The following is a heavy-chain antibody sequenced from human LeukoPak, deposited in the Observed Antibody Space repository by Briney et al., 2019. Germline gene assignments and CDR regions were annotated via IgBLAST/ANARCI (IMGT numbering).Heavy chain of an antibody. CDR3: ARGDKSCSSTSCYPDRDYYYYMDV. CDR2: IFPIFGTA. J-gene: IGHJ6*03. V-gene: IGHV1-69*13. D-gene: IGHD2-2*01. CDR1: GGTFSSYA. Sequence: SVKVSCKASGGTFSSYAISWVRQAPGQGLEWMGGIFPIFGTANYAQKFQGRVTITADESTSTACMELSSLRSEDTAVYYCARGDKSCSSTSCYPDRDYYYYMDVWGKGTTVTVSS.